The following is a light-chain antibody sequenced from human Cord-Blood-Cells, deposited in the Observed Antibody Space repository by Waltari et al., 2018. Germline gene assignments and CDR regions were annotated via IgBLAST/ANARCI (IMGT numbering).Light chain of an antibody. CDR1: QSVSSN. CDR3: QQYNNWPPFT. J-gene: IGKJ3*01. Sequence: ERVITPPAPPLSFSRCSRATLSCRASQSVSSNLAWYQQKPGQAPRLLIYGASTRATGIPARFSGSGSGTEFTLTISSLQSEDFAVYYCQQYNNWPPFTFGPGTKVDIK. V-gene: IGKV3-15*01. CDR2: GAS.